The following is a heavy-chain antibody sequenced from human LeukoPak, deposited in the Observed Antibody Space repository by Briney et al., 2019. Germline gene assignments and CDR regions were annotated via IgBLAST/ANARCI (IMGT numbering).Heavy chain of an antibody. D-gene: IGHD3-3*01. CDR3: ARGTFDYDVVTGIHYYYMDV. V-gene: IGHV1-8*01. J-gene: IGHJ6*03. Sequence: ASVKVSCKASGYPFTSFEINWVRQVTGEGLEWMGWMKPDSGNSAFAQKFRDRVTLSSNSSINTAYMEVSSLGSDDTAVYFCARGTFDYDVVTGIHYYYMDVWGTGTTVTVSS. CDR2: MKPDSGNS. CDR1: GYPFTSFE.